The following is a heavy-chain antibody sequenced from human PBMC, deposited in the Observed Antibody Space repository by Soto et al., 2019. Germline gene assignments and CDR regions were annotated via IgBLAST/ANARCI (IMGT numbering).Heavy chain of an antibody. D-gene: IGHD2-2*01. CDR1: GGTISSGGYY. CDR3: ARAASSTWAGVFSY. J-gene: IGHJ4*02. CDR2: IYYSGST. V-gene: IGHV4-31*03. Sequence: SETLSLTCTVSGGTISSGGYYWSWIRQHPGKGLEWIGYIYYSGSTYYNPSLKSRVTISVDTSKNQFSLKLSSMTAADTAVYYCARAASSTWAGVFSYWGQGALVTVSS.